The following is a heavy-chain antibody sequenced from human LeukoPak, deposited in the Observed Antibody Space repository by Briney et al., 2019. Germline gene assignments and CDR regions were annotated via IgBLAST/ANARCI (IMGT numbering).Heavy chain of an antibody. D-gene: IGHD6-6*01. V-gene: IGHV4-34*01. Sequence: SSETLSLTCAVYGGSFGGYYWSWIRQPPGKGLEWIGEINHSGSTNYNPSLKSRVTISVDTSKNQFSLKLSSVTAADTAVYYCARGFGEQLVHYFQHWGQGTLVTVSS. CDR1: GGSFGGYY. CDR3: ARGFGEQLVHYFQH. J-gene: IGHJ1*01. CDR2: INHSGST.